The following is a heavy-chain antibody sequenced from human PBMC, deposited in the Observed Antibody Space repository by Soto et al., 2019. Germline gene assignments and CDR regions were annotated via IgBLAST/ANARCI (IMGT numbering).Heavy chain of an antibody. CDR1: GFTFSSYA. CDR2: ISGSGDNT. V-gene: IGHV3-23*01. J-gene: IGHJ6*03. D-gene: IGHD3-3*01. Sequence: EVQLLESGGGLVQPGGSLRLSCAASGFTFSSYALNWVRQAPGKGLEWDSVISGSGDNTYYADSVKGRFTISRDNSKNRLYLQMNSRRAEDTAVYYCSKDLGTDDFWSAYYTYYYMDVWGKGTTVTVSS. CDR3: SKDLGTDDFWSAYYTYYYMDV.